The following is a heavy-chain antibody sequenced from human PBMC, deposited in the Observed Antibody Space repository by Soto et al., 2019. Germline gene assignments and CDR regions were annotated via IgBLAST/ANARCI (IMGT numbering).Heavy chain of an antibody. V-gene: IGHV3-48*03. Sequence: EVQLVESGGGLVQPGGSLRLSCVASGFTFSSYEMKWVRQAPGKGLEWISYISSSGSTTYYADSVRGRFTISRDNSKNSLFLQMNSLRADDMGLYYCVRYYGAADYWGQATLVTVSS. CDR1: GFTFSSYE. J-gene: IGHJ4*02. CDR3: VRYYGAADY. CDR2: ISSSGSTT. D-gene: IGHD4-17*01.